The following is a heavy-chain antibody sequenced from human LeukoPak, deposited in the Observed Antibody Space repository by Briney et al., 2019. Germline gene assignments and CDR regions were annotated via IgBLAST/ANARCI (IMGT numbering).Heavy chain of an antibody. CDR3: LVVVEGG. J-gene: IGHJ4*02. Sequence: GGSLRLSCAASGFTFSSYWMYWVRQAPGKGLVWVSRINSDGSSTTYADSVEGRFTISRDNAKNTLFLQMNSLRVDDTAVYYCLVVVEGGWGQGTPVTVSS. CDR2: INSDGSST. V-gene: IGHV3-74*01. D-gene: IGHD2-15*01. CDR1: GFTFSSYW.